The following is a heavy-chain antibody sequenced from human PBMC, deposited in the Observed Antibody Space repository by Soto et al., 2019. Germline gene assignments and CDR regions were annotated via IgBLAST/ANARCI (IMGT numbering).Heavy chain of an antibody. CDR3: ARATTGIDY. Sequence: SETLSLTCAVYGGSLSGYYWSWIRQPPGKGLEWIGEINHSGNTNYNPSLKSRVTISVDTSKSQFSLNLTSVTAADTAVYYCARATTGIDYWGQGNLVTVS. V-gene: IGHV4-34*01. CDR1: GGSLSGYY. D-gene: IGHD4-17*01. CDR2: INHSGNT. J-gene: IGHJ4*02.